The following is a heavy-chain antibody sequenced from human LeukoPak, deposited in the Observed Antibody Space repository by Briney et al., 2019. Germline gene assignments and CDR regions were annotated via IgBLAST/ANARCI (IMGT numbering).Heavy chain of an antibody. CDR3: ARGRPLRVTLRGSSSSAGGPMDV. J-gene: IGHJ6*02. V-gene: IGHV4-34*01. Sequence: PSETLSLTCAVYGGSFSGYYWSWIRQPPGKGLEWIGEINHSGSTNYNPSLKSRVTISVDTSKNQFSLKLSSVTAADTAVYYCARGRPLRVTLRGSSSSAGGPMDVWGQGTTVTVSS. CDR1: GGSFSGYY. D-gene: IGHD6-6*01. CDR2: INHSGST.